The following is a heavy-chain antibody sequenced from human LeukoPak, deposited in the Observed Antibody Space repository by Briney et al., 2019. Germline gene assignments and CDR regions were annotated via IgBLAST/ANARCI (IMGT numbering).Heavy chain of an antibody. V-gene: IGHV3-53*04. CDR2: IYSGGST. CDR3: ARDYDLDAFDI. Sequence: PGGSLRLSCAASGFTVSSNYMSWVRQAPGKGLEWVSVIYSGGSTYYADSVKGRFTISRHNSKNTLYLQMSSLRAEDTAVYYCARDYDLDAFDIWGQGTMVTVSS. J-gene: IGHJ3*02. D-gene: IGHD3-3*01. CDR1: GFTVSSNY.